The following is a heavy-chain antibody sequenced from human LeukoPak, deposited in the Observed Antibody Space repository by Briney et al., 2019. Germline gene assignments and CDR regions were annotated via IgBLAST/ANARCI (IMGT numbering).Heavy chain of an antibody. Sequence: ASVKVFCKASGYTFTGYYMHWVRQAPGQGLEWMGWISAYNGNTNYAQKLQGRVTITTDTSTSTAYMELRSLRSDDTAVYYCARLLRYSSGWAPPDAFDIWGQGTMVTVSS. V-gene: IGHV1-18*04. CDR3: ARLLRYSSGWAPPDAFDI. D-gene: IGHD6-19*01. CDR1: GYTFTGYY. CDR2: ISAYNGNT. J-gene: IGHJ3*02.